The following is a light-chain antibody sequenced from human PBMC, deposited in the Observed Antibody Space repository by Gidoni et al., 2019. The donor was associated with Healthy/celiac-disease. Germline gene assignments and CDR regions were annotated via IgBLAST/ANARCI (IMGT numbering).Light chain of an antibody. CDR1: QSISSW. CDR3: QQYNSYSRT. J-gene: IGKJ1*01. Sequence: DIQMTQSPSTLSASVGDRVTITCRASQSISSWLAWYQQKPGKATKLLSYKASSLESGVPSRFSGSGSGTEFTLTISSLQPDDFATYDCQQYNSYSRTFGQGTKVEIK. CDR2: KAS. V-gene: IGKV1-5*03.